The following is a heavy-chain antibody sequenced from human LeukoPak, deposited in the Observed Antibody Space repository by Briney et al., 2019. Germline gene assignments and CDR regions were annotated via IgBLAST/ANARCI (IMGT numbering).Heavy chain of an antibody. Sequence: GGSLRLSCAASGFTFSSYAMSRVRQAPGKGLEWVSGISGSGGSTYYADSMKGRFTISRDNSENTLYLQMNSLRAEDTAVYYCARKSGDRGAFDIWGQGTMVTVSS. CDR3: ARKSGDRGAFDI. CDR1: GFTFSSYA. J-gene: IGHJ3*02. V-gene: IGHV3-23*01. D-gene: IGHD7-27*01. CDR2: ISGSGGST.